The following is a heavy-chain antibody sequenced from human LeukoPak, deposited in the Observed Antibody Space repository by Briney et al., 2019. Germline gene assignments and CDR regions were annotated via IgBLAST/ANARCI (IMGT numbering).Heavy chain of an antibody. J-gene: IGHJ5*02. Sequence: GGSLRLSCAASGFTFSSYAMSWVRQAPGKGLEWVSAIGTAGDTYYPGSVKGRFTISRDNSKNMVHLQMNSLRVEDTAVYYCARDWGSSGWFDPWGQGTLVTVSS. CDR2: IGTAGDT. V-gene: IGHV3-23*01. CDR1: GFTFSSYA. D-gene: IGHD6-19*01. CDR3: ARDWGSSGWFDP.